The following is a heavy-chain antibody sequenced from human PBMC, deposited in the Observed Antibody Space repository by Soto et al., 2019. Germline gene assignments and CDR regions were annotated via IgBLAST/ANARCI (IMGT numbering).Heavy chain of an antibody. D-gene: IGHD2-21*02. V-gene: IGHV1-8*01. CDR3: AREEHIVVVTATYYGMDV. CDR1: GYTFTSYD. J-gene: IGHJ6*02. Sequence: QVQLVQSGAEVKKPGASVKVSCKASGYTFTSYDINWVRQATGQGLEWMGWMNPNSGNTGYAQKFQGRVTMTRNTSISTAYMELSSLRSEDTAVYYCAREEHIVVVTATYYGMDVWAKGPRSPSP. CDR2: MNPNSGNT.